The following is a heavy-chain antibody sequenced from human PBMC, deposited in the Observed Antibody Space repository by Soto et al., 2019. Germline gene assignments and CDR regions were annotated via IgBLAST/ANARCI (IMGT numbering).Heavy chain of an antibody. Sequence: EVQLLESGGGLVQPGESLRLSCAASGFTFSSYAMSWVRQAPGKGLEWVSVISGSDDSTYYADSVKGRFTISRDNSKTTLYRQMNSLRAEDTAVYHCAKRSSSSTFDYWGQGTLVTVSS. CDR1: GFTFSSYA. D-gene: IGHD6-6*01. V-gene: IGHV3-23*01. CDR3: AKRSSSSTFDY. J-gene: IGHJ4*02. CDR2: ISGSDDST.